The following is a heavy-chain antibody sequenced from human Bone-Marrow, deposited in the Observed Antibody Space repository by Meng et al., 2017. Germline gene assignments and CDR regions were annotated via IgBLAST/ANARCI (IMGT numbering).Heavy chain of an antibody. CDR2: INSDGSST. J-gene: IGHJ4*02. D-gene: IGHD4-11*01. CDR1: GFTFSSYW. V-gene: IGHV3-74*01. Sequence: GESLKISCAASGFTFSSYWMHWVRQAPGKGLVWVSRINSDGSSTSYADSVKGRFTISRDNAKNTLYLQMNSLRAEETAVYYWERDPLQIVYWGQGTLVTVSS. CDR3: ERDPLQIVY.